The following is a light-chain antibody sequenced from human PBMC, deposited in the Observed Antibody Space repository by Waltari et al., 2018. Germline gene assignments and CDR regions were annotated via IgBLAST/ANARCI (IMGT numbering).Light chain of an antibody. J-gene: IGKJ2*01. CDR1: QSVGSY. CDR3: QQRSTWTPHT. CDR2: AAS. Sequence: EIVLTQSPATLSLSPGDTATISCRASQSVGSYLAWYQQKPGQPPRLHIYAASNRATGVPARFRGSRSGTEFTLTISSLEAEDVAVYYCQQRSTWTPHTFGQGARLEIK. V-gene: IGKV3-11*01.